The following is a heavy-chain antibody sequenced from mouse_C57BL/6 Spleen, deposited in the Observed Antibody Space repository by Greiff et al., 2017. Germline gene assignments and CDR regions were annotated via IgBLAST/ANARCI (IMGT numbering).Heavy chain of an antibody. Sequence: EVQGVESGGGLVKPGGSLKLSCAASGFTFSSYAMSWVRQTPEKRLEWVATISDGGSYTYYPDNVKGRFTLSRANAKNNLYLQMSHLKSDDTAMYYCARDRGFAYWGQGTLVTVSA. V-gene: IGHV5-4*01. CDR2: ISDGGSYT. CDR1: GFTFSSYA. J-gene: IGHJ3*01. CDR3: ARDRGFAY. D-gene: IGHD3-1*01.